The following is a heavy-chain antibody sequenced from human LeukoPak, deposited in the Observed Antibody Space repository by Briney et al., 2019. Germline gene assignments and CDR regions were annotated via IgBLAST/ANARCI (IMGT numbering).Heavy chain of an antibody. V-gene: IGHV4-59*01. CDR1: GVSISSYY. CDR3: ARGSRELYYFDY. J-gene: IGHJ4*02. CDR2: IYYSGST. Sequence: SETLSLTCTVSGVSISSYYWSWIRQPPGKGLEWIGYIYYSGSTKYNPSLKSRVTISVDASKTQFSLKLNSVTAADTAVYYCARGSRELYYFDYWGQGTLVTVSS. D-gene: IGHD1-7*01.